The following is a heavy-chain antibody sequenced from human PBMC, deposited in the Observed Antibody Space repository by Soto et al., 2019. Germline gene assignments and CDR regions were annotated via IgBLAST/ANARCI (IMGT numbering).Heavy chain of an antibody. V-gene: IGHV4-30-4*07. CDR3: ARAPGDYFDY. Sequence: PSEILSLTCAVSGGSISSGGYSWSWIRQPPEKGLECIGYFFYSGSTYSNPFLKSRVTISVDTSKNQFSLKLSSVTAADTAVYYCARAPGDYFDYWGQGTLVTVSS. CDR1: GGSISSGGYS. J-gene: IGHJ4*02. CDR2: FFYSGST.